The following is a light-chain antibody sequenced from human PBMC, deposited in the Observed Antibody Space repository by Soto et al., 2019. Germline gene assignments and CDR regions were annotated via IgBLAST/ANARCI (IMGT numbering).Light chain of an antibody. J-gene: IGKJ2*01. Sequence: EIVLTQSPGTLSLSPGERATLSCRASQSVGGNYLAWYQHKPGQAPKFLIFEASRRVSGIQDRFSGSGSGTDFTLTISRLEPEDFAVYYCQYYANSPRTFGQGTTLEI. CDR3: QYYANSPRT. CDR2: EAS. V-gene: IGKV3-20*01. CDR1: QSVGGNY.